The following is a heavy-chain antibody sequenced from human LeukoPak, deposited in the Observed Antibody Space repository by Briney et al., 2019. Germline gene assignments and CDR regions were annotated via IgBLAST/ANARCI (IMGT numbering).Heavy chain of an antibody. CDR3: ARDRYSYGYPLDY. V-gene: IGHV4-39*07. CDR1: GGSISSSSYY. CDR2: IYYSGST. D-gene: IGHD5-18*01. Sequence: SETLSLTCTVSGGSISSSSYYWGWIRQPPGKGLEWIGSIYYSGSTYYNPSLKSRVTMSVDTSKNQFSLKLSSVTAADTAVYYCARDRYSYGYPLDYWGQGTLVTVSS. J-gene: IGHJ4*02.